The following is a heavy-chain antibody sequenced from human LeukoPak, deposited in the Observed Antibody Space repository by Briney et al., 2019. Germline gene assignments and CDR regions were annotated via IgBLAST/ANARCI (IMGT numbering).Heavy chain of an antibody. D-gene: IGHD5-24*01. CDR3: ARRIAGIGYN. CDR1: GGSISSYY. V-gene: IGHV4-59*08. CDR2: IYYSGST. J-gene: IGHJ4*02. Sequence: SETLSLTCTVSGGSISSYYWSWIRQPPGKGLEWIGYIYYSGSTNYNPSLKSRVTISVDTSKIQFSLELSSVTAADTAVYYCARRIAGIGYNWGQGTLLTVSS.